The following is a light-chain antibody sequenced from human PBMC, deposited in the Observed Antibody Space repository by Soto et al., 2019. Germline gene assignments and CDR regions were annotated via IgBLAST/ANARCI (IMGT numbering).Light chain of an antibody. CDR2: DVS. J-gene: IGLJ1*01. CDR3: KSFTTSDTYV. Sequence: QSALTQPASVSGSPGQSIAISCTGTSSDVGAYNYVSWYLQYPGKAPKLVIFDVSFRPSGVSNRFSGSKSGNTAPLTISGLQAEDEADYYCKSFTTSDTYVFGTGTKVTVL. V-gene: IGLV2-14*01. CDR1: SSDVGAYNY.